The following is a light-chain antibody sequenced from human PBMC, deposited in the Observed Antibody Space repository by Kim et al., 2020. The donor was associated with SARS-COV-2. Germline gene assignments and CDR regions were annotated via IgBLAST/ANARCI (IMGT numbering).Light chain of an antibody. CDR2: YDT. CDR1: NLGDYR. V-gene: IGLV3-21*04. Sequence: APGKTARMPCGGNNLGDYRVHWYQQKAGQAPLLVIYYDTDRPSGIPARFSGSTSGNTVTLTISSVEVGDEADYYCQVWHSGGDRVVFGGGTQLTVL. CDR3: QVWHSGGDRVV. J-gene: IGLJ2*01.